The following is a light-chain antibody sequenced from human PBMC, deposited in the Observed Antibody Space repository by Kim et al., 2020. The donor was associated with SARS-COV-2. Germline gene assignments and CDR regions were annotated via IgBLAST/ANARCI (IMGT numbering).Light chain of an antibody. CDR1: QTITTS. CDR3: QQTYTPPYT. V-gene: IGKV1-39*01. Sequence: DIQLTQSPSSLSTSVGDRVTITCRASQTITTSLKWYQVVPGKAPKLLIFDASTLQRRVPSRFSGSGSGTEFTLTIANLRPEDFATYFCQQTYTPPYTSGQGTKLEI. CDR2: DAS. J-gene: IGKJ2*01.